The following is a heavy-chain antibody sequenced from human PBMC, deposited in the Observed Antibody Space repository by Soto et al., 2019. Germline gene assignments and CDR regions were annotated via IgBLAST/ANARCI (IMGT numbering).Heavy chain of an antibody. CDR1: GASFSGSY. D-gene: IGHD3-10*01. V-gene: IGHV4-34*01. CDR3: ARYFLRGRFFDS. Sequence: SETLSLTCDAYGASFSGSYWTWIRQPPGKGLEWLGEIYPSGNTYYNPSLKSRFAMSVDTSKNQFSLTLTSVTAADTAVYYCARYFLRGRFFDSWGQGTLVTVSS. J-gene: IGHJ4*02. CDR2: IYPSGNT.